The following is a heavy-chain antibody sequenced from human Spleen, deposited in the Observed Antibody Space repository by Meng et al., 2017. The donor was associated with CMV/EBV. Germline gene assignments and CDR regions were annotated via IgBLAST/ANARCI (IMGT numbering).Heavy chain of an antibody. V-gene: IGHV1-2*02. D-gene: IGHD2-2*01. J-gene: IGHJ6*02. Sequence: ASVKVSCKASGYTFTDHYIHWVRQAPGQGLEWMGWINPDSGGASYVQTFQGRVTMTRDTSISTAFMEVKRVRPDDTAVYYCARDIIVVPAAIGYGMDVWGQGTTVTVS. CDR3: ARDIIVVPAAIGYGMDV. CDR1: GYTFTDHY. CDR2: INPDSGGA.